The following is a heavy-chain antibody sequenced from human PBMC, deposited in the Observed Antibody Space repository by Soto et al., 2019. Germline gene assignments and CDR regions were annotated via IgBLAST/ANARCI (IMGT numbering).Heavy chain of an antibody. Sequence: GASVKVSCKASGYTFTSYGISWVRQAPGQGLEWMGWISAYNGNTNYAQKLQGRVTMTTDTSTSTAYMELRSLRSDDTAVYYCAMRALRYFDWSPLGVDYWGQGTLVTVSS. CDR3: AMRALRYFDWSPLGVDY. CDR2: ISAYNGNT. J-gene: IGHJ4*02. V-gene: IGHV1-18*01. D-gene: IGHD3-9*01. CDR1: GYTFTSYG.